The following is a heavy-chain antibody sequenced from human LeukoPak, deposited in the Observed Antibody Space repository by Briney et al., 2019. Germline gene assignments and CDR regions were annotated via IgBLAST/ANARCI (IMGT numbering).Heavy chain of an antibody. CDR3: AKDKSISLDY. CDR1: GFTVSSKY. Sequence: GGSLRLSCAASGFTVSSKYMSWVRQAPGKGLEWVAVITYDGSNEYYADSVKGRFTISRDNSKNTLYLQMNSLRAEDTAVYYCAKDKSISLDYWGQGTLVTVSS. D-gene: IGHD2-21*01. V-gene: IGHV3-30*18. J-gene: IGHJ4*02. CDR2: ITYDGSNE.